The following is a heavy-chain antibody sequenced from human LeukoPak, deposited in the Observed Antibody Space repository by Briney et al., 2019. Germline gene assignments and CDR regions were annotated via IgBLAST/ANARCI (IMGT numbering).Heavy chain of an antibody. Sequence: ASVKVSCKASGGTFSSYTISWVRQAPGQGLEWMGIINPSGGSTSYAQKFQGRVTMTRDTSTSTVYMELSSLRSEDTAVYYCARRGGGYSYGSIGAFDIWGQGTMVTVSS. CDR3: ARRGGGYSYGSIGAFDI. J-gene: IGHJ3*02. CDR2: INPSGGST. V-gene: IGHV1-46*01. CDR1: GGTFSSYT. D-gene: IGHD5-18*01.